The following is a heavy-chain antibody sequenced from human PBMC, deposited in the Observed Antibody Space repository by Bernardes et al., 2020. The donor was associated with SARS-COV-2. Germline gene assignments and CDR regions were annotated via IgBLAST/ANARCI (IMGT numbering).Heavy chain of an antibody. Sequence: GGSLRLSCAASGFTFDDYAMHWVRQAPGKGLEWVSGISWNSGSIGYADSVKGRFTISRDNAKNSLYLQMNSLRAEDTALYYCATLFSYSGSWYYGMDVWGQGTTVTVSS. CDR1: GFTFDDYA. CDR2: ISWNSGSI. D-gene: IGHD1-26*01. J-gene: IGHJ6*02. CDR3: ATLFSYSGSWYYGMDV. V-gene: IGHV3-9*01.